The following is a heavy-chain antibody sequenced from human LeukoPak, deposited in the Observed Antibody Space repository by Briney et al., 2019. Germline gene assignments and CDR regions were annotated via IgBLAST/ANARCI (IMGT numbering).Heavy chain of an antibody. CDR1: GFTFSSYT. J-gene: IGHJ4*02. V-gene: IGHV3-23*01. CDR3: AKLAGRRQWLVPLRY. CDR2: ISGSGGST. Sequence: GGSLRLSCAASGFTFSSYTMSWVRQAPGKGLEWVSGISGSGGSTYYADSVKGRFTISRDNSKNTLYLQMNSLRAEDTAVYYCAKLAGRRQWLVPLRYWGQGTLVTVSS. D-gene: IGHD5-12*01.